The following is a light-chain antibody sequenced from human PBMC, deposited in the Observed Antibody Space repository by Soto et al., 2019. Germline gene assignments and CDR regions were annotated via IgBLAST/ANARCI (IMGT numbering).Light chain of an antibody. Sequence: DIQMTQSPTTLSASVGDRVIITCRASQRMSAWLTWYRQKPGKAPTLLIYDASSLENGVPSRFSGSGSGTDFTLTISSLQPDDFATYYCQQYDTYPWTFGQGTKVEIK. CDR1: QRMSAW. V-gene: IGKV1-5*01. J-gene: IGKJ1*01. CDR2: DAS. CDR3: QQYDTYPWT.